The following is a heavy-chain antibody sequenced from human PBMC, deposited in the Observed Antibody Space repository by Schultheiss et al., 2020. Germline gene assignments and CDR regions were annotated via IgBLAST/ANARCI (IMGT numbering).Heavy chain of an antibody. CDR2: ISSSSSYI. CDR3: AKVPVLFGGQRAYYFDY. Sequence: GESLKISCAASGFTFSSYWMHWVRQAPGKGLEWVSSISSSSSYIYYADSVKGRFTISRDNAKNSLYLQMNSLRAEDTAVYYCAKVPVLFGGQRAYYFDYWGQGTRVTVSS. D-gene: IGHD3-10*02. J-gene: IGHJ4*02. V-gene: IGHV3-21*04. CDR1: GFTFSSYW.